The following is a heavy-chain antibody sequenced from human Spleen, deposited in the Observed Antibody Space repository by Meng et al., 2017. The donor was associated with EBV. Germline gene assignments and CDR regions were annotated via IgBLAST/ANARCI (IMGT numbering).Heavy chain of an antibody. CDR1: GTSIGSGGSS. D-gene: IGHD4-17*01. V-gene: IGHV4-30-2*01. CDR3: AQHENGDSNWFDP. CDR2: SIHTGNT. Sequence: QLQLQESGSGLGKPSQTLSLTCTVSGTSIGSGGSSWSWIRQPPGKGLEWIGYSIHTGNTFYNPSLQSRVTISLDRSKNQFSLNLSSVTAADTAVYYCAQHENGDSNWFDPWGQGTLVTVSS. J-gene: IGHJ5*02.